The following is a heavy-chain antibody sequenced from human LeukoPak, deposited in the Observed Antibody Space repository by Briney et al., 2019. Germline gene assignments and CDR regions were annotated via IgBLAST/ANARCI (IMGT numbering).Heavy chain of an antibody. D-gene: IGHD2-15*01. J-gene: IGHJ4*02. V-gene: IGHV1-18*01. Sequence: GASVKVSCKASGYTFTSYGISWVRQAPGQGLEWMGWISAYNGNTNYAQKLQGRVTMTTDTSTSTAYMELRSLRSDDTAVYYCARDEDLVVVAATLPYFDYWGQGTLVTVSS. CDR1: GYTFTSYG. CDR2: ISAYNGNT. CDR3: ARDEDLVVVAATLPYFDY.